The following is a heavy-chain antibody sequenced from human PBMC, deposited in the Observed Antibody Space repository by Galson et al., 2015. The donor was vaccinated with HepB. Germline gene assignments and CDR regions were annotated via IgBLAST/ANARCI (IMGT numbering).Heavy chain of an antibody. Sequence: SVKVSCKASGGTFSSYATSWVRQAPGQGLEWMGGIIPIFGTANYAQKFQGRVTITADESTSTAYMELSSLRSEDTAVYYCARPQLTYYDYIWGSYRYGFDYWGQGTLVTVSS. J-gene: IGHJ4*02. CDR2: IIPIFGTA. V-gene: IGHV1-69*13. D-gene: IGHD3-16*02. CDR3: ARPQLTYYDYIWGSYRYGFDY. CDR1: GGTFSSYA.